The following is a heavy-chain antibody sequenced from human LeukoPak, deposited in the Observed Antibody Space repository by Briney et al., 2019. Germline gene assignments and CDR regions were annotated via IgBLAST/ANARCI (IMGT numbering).Heavy chain of an antibody. Sequence: ASVKVSCKASGYTFTSYDINWVRQATGQGLEWMGWMNPNSGNTGYAQKFQGRVTMTRNTSISTAYMELSSLRSGDTAVYYCARGGEGYDQDAFDIWGQGTMVTVSS. V-gene: IGHV1-8*01. CDR3: ARGGEGYDQDAFDI. J-gene: IGHJ3*02. CDR2: MNPNSGNT. CDR1: GYTFTSYD. D-gene: IGHD3-3*01.